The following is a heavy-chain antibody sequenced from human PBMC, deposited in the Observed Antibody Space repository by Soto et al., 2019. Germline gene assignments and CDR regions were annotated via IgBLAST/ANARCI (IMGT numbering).Heavy chain of an antibody. D-gene: IGHD1-26*01. CDR1: GFTVSSNY. CDR3: AREFGVVGGGGAFDI. Sequence: EVQLVETGGGLIQPGGSLRLSCAASGFTVSSNYMSWVRQAPGKGLEWVSVIYSGGSTYYADSVKGRFTISRDNSKNTLYLQMNSLRAEETAVYYCAREFGVVGGGGAFDIWGQGTMVTVSS. CDR2: IYSGGST. J-gene: IGHJ3*02. V-gene: IGHV3-53*02.